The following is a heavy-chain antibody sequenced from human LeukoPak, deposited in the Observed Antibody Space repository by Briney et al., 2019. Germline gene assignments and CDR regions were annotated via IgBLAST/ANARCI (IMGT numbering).Heavy chain of an antibody. Sequence: ASVKVSCKASGGTFSSYAISWVRQAPGQGLEWMGRIIPILGIANYAQKFQGRVTITADKSTSTAYMELSSLRSEDTAVYYCARYSGSYSDAFDIWGQGTMVTVSS. CDR1: GGTFSSYA. V-gene: IGHV1-69*04. J-gene: IGHJ3*02. CDR3: ARYSGSYSDAFDI. D-gene: IGHD1-26*01. CDR2: IIPILGIA.